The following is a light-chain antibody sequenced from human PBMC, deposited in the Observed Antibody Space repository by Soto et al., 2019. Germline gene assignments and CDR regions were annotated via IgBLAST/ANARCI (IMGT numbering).Light chain of an antibody. J-gene: IGKJ3*01. CDR2: AAS. CDR3: PQYYHCPSS. Sequence: AIQMTQSPSSLSASVGDRVTITCRASQGIRSDLSWYQQKPGRAPKILIYAASSLQSGVPSRFSGSGSGTALSLTIGSLQPEDFATYNSPQYYHCPSSFGPGTKVDIK. V-gene: IGKV1-6*01. CDR1: QGIRSD.